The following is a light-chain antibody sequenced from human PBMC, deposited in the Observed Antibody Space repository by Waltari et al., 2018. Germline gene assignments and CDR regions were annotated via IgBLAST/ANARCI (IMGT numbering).Light chain of an antibody. V-gene: IGLV2-23*02. CDR2: EVS. J-gene: IGLJ2*01. Sequence: QSALTQPASVSGSPGQSITISCTGTSSDVGSYNLVSWYQQHPGKAPTLIIYEVSKLPSGVSNLFSGSKSGNTASLTISGLQAEDEADYYCCSYAGSNTFHGVFGGGTKLTAL. CDR3: CSYAGSNTFHGV. CDR1: SSDVGSYNL.